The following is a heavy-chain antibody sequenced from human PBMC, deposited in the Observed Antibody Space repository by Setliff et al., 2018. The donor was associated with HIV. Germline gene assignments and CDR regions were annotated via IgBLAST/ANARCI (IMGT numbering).Heavy chain of an antibody. D-gene: IGHD3-10*01. CDR2: IYTSGST. CDR1: DGSISTGSYY. J-gene: IGHJ6*03. Sequence: PSETLSLTCTVADGSISTGSYYWSWIRQPAGRGLEWIGRIYTSGSTNYNPSLKSRVTMSVDTSKNQFSLTLTSVTATDTAVYYCARDGPLEGSYRYYYYYMDVWGKGTTVTVSS. V-gene: IGHV4-61*02. CDR3: ARDGPLEGSYRYYYYYMDV.